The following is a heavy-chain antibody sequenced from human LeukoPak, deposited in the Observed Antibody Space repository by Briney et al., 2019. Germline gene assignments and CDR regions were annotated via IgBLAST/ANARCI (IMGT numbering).Heavy chain of an antibody. CDR2: ISGSGFTI. CDR1: GFTLCNYS. D-gene: IGHD6-19*01. J-gene: IGHJ5*02. Sequence: GGSLRLSCAVSGFTLCNYSMNWVRQAPGKGLEWISYISGSGFTIHYADSVKGRFTISRDNAKNSLYLQMNSLRAEDTAVYYCARGDINRRAVAGTHNWFDPWGQGTLVTVSS. CDR3: ARGDINRRAVAGTHNWFDP. V-gene: IGHV3-48*01.